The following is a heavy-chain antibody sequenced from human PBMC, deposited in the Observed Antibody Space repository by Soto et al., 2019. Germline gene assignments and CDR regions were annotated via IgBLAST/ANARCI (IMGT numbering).Heavy chain of an antibody. D-gene: IGHD2-15*01. CDR2: ISYDGSNK. J-gene: IGHJ4*02. Sequence: QVQLVESGGGVVQPGRSLRLSCAASGFTFSSYAMHWVRQAPGKGLEWVAVISYDGSNKYYADSVKGRFTISRDNSKNTLYLQMNSLRAEDTAVYYCARDGGDVVVVAATAYYFDYWGQGTLVTVSS. CDR3: ARDGGDVVVVAATAYYFDY. V-gene: IGHV3-30-3*01. CDR1: GFTFSSYA.